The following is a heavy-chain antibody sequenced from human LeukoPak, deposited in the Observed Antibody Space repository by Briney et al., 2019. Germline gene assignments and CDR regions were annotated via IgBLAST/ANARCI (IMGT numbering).Heavy chain of an antibody. CDR1: GFTFSSYA. CDR3: AKVIVGATYGRFDY. CDR2: ISGSGGGT. D-gene: IGHD1-26*01. J-gene: IGHJ4*02. V-gene: IGHV3-23*01. Sequence: GGSLRLSCAASGFTFSSYAMSWVRQAPGKGLEWVSAISGSGGGTYYADSVKGRITISRDNSKNTLYLQMNSLRAEDTAVYYCAKVIVGATYGRFDYWGQGTLVTVSS.